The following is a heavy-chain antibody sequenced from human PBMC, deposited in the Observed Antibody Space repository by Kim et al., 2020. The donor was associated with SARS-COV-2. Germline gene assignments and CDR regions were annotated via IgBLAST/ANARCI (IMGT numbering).Heavy chain of an antibody. D-gene: IGHD6-13*01. CDR2: ISNDGKNK. J-gene: IGHJ4*02. V-gene: IGHV3-30*18. Sequence: GGSLRLSCAASGFTFSRNGMHWVRQAPGKGLEWVAVISNDGKNKYYQDSVKGRFTISRDNSRSTLYLQMNSLRDADTAIYYCAKDVRSEAAALESWGKGT. CDR3: AKDVRSEAAALES. CDR1: GFTFSRNG.